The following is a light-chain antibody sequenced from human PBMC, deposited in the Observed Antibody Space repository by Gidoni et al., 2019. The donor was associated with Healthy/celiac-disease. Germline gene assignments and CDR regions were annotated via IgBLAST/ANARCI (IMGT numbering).Light chain of an antibody. CDR1: RSVLYISNNKNY. Sequence: DVGMTQSPNSLSVSLGERATINCNSSRSVLYISNNKNYLSWYQQKPGQPPKLLIYWASTRESGVPDRFSGSGSGTDFTLTISSLQAEDVAVYYCQQYYSTPLTFGGGTKVEIK. J-gene: IGKJ4*01. V-gene: IGKV4-1*01. CDR2: WAS. CDR3: QQYYSTPLT.